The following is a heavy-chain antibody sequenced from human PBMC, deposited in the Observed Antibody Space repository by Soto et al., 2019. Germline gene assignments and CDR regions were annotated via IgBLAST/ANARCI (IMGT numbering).Heavy chain of an antibody. J-gene: IGHJ5*02. V-gene: IGHV4-59*08. CDR3: ARYSPRSVFYDSSGYYP. CDR2: IYYSGST. CDR1: GGSISSYY. Sequence: QVQLQESGPGLVKPSETLSLTCTVSGGSISSYYWSWIRQPPGKGLEWIGDIYYSGSTNYNPSLRSRVTTSVDTSKNHFTLNQSSVTAADTAVYYCARYSPRSVFYDSSGYYPWGQGTLVTVSS. D-gene: IGHD3-22*01.